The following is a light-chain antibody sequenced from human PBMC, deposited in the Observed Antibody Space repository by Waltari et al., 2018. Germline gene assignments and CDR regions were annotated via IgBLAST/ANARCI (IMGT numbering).Light chain of an antibody. CDR3: QQYHTSPFT. Sequence: EIVMTQSPESLAVSLGERATINCKSSQSVLKSSTNKNYLAWYQHRPGQPPKLLFYWSSTRESGVPDRFSTSGSGTDFTLTISSLQAEDVAVYYCQQYHTSPFTFGPGTKVDI. CDR1: QSVLKSSTNKNY. J-gene: IGKJ3*01. CDR2: WSS. V-gene: IGKV4-1*01.